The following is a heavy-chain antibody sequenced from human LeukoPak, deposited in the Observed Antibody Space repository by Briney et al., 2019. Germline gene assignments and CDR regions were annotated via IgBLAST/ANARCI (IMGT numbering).Heavy chain of an antibody. Sequence: GGSLRLSCAASGFTFSSYDTHWVRQATGKGLEGVSAIGTAGDTYYPGSVKGRFTISRENAKNSLYLQMNSLRAGDTAVYYCARSSSWYGDAFDIWGQGTMVTVSS. D-gene: IGHD6-13*01. J-gene: IGHJ3*02. CDR1: GFTFSSYD. CDR3: ARSSSWYGDAFDI. V-gene: IGHV3-13*01. CDR2: IGTAGDT.